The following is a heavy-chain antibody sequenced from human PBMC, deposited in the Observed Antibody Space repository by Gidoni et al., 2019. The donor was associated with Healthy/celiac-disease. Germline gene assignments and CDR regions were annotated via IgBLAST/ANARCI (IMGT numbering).Heavy chain of an antibody. Sequence: QVQLGRSGAEGKKPGSSVQVSCKASGGTFSSYAISWVRQAPGQGLEWMGRIIPILGIANYAQKFQGRVTITADKSTSTAYMELSSLRSEDTAVYYCARPEAGNSDAFDIWGQGTMVTVSS. V-gene: IGHV1-69*04. CDR3: ARPEAGNSDAFDI. CDR1: GGTFSSYA. D-gene: IGHD4-4*01. CDR2: IIPILGIA. J-gene: IGHJ3*02.